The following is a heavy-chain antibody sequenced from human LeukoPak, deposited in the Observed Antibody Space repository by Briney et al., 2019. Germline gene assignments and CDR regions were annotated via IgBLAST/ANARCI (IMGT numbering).Heavy chain of an antibody. D-gene: IGHD2-2*01. CDR1: GGTFSRYA. J-gene: IGHJ5*02. Sequence: GSSVKVSRKASGGTFSRYAISWVRQAPGQGLEWMGRIIPIFGIANYAQKFQGRVTITADKSTSTAYMELSSLRSEDTAVYYCARSRRDKGVLGAVVPAAPFDPWGQGTPVTVSS. CDR2: IIPIFGIA. CDR3: ARSRRDKGVLGAVVPAAPFDP. V-gene: IGHV1-69*04.